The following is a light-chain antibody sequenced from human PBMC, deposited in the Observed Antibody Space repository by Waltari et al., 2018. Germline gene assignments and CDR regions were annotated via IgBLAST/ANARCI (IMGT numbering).Light chain of an antibody. CDR3: QQRSNWPLT. CDR1: QSVSSY. Sequence: EIVLTQSPATLSLSPGERATLSCRASQSVSSYLAWYQQKPGQAPRLLIYDASNRATGIPARCSGSGSGTDFTLTIISLEPEDFAVYYCQQRSNWPLTFGGGTKVEIK. CDR2: DAS. J-gene: IGKJ4*01. V-gene: IGKV3-11*01.